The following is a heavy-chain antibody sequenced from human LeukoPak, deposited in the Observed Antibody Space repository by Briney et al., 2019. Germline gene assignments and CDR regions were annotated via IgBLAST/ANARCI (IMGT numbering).Heavy chain of an antibody. V-gene: IGHV1-69*13. CDR2: IIPIFGTA. Sequence: ASVKVSFKASGGTFSSYAISWVRQAPGQGLEWMGGIIPIFGTANYAQKFQGRVTITADESTSTAYMELSSLRSEDTAVYYCARDMALRYFDYYYGMDVWGQGTTVTVSS. J-gene: IGHJ6*02. CDR3: ARDMALRYFDYYYGMDV. D-gene: IGHD3-9*01. CDR1: GGTFSSYA.